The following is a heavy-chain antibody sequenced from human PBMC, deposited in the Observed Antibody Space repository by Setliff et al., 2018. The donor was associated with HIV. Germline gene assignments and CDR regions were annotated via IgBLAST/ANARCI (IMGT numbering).Heavy chain of an antibody. CDR2: IYSSGIT. V-gene: IGHV4-61*02. CDR3: ARDRSYYDSGGYYYAGWFDP. J-gene: IGHJ5*02. Sequence: SETLSLTCTVSGGSISSGSYFWNWIRQPAGKGLEWIGRIYSSGITNYNPSLKSRLTISLDTSKNQFSLQVTSVTAADTAVYYCARDRSYYDSGGYYYAGWFDPWGQGTLVTVSS. CDR1: GGSISSGSYF. D-gene: IGHD3-22*01.